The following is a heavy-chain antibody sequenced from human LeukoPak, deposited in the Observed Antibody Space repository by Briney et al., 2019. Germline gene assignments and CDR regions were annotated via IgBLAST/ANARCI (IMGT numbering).Heavy chain of an antibody. CDR3: ARDIAYSSSWYDAFDI. CDR2: ISAYNGNT. V-gene: IGHV1-18*01. J-gene: IGHJ3*02. CDR1: GYTFTSYG. D-gene: IGHD6-13*01. Sequence: ASVKVSCKASGYTFTSYGISWVRQAPGQGLEWMGWISAYNGNTNYAQKLQGRVTMTTDTSTSTAYMELRSLRFDDTAVYYCARDIAYSSSWYDAFDIWGQGTMVTVSS.